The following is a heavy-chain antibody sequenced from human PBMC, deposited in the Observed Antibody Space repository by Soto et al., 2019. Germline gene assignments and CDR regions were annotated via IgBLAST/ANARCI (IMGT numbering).Heavy chain of an antibody. CDR3: AKTYSGNYYGGGAFDI. CDR1: GGIFSSYA. CDR2: IIPLFGTP. V-gene: IGHV1-69*12. J-gene: IGHJ3*02. Sequence: QVQLVQSGAEVKKPGSSVKVSCKASGGIFSSYAISWVRQAPGQGLEWMGGIIPLFGTPNYARKFQGRVTITADESTSTAYMELSSLRSEDTALYYCAKTYSGNYYGGGAFDIWGQGTMVTVSS. D-gene: IGHD1-26*01.